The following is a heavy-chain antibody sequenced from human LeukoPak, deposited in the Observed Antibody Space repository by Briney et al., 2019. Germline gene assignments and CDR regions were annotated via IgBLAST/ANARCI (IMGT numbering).Heavy chain of an antibody. D-gene: IGHD6-19*01. CDR2: INPNSGGT. J-gene: IGHJ4*02. CDR1: GYTFTGYY. CDR3: ARAGYSSGWYGSSFDY. Sequence: ASVKVSCKASGYTFTGYYMHWVRQAPGQGLERMGRINPNSGGTNYAQKFQGRVTMTRDTSISTAYMELSRLRSDDTAVYYCARAGYSSGWYGSSFDYWGQGTLVTVSS. V-gene: IGHV1-2*06.